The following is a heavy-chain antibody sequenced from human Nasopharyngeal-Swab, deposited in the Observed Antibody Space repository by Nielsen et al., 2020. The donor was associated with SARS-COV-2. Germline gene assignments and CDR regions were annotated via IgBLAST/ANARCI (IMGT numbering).Heavy chain of an antibody. CDR2: IVPIFGTA. J-gene: IGHJ4*02. CDR3: TRASNWNYLGYY. D-gene: IGHD1-7*01. V-gene: IGHV1-69*13. Sequence: SVKVSCKTSGGSFKNYGVSWVRQAPAQGLQWVGGIVPIFGTANYAQKFQGRVAITADESTRTVYMELSSLRSDDPAVYYCTRASNWNYLGYYWGQGTLVTVSS. CDR1: GGSFKNYG.